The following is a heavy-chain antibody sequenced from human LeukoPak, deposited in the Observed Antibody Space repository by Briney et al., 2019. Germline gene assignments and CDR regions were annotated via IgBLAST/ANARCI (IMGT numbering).Heavy chain of an antibody. CDR1: GFTFTTYW. D-gene: IGHD3-16*01. V-gene: IGHV3-7*01. J-gene: IGHJ4*01. CDR2: IKEDGSEK. Sequence: GGSLRLSCAASGFTFTTYWMSWVRQAPGKGLECVANIKEDGSEKYVDSVKGRFTISRDNAKNSLYLQMNSLRAEDTAVYYCARQGDDYWGHGTLVTVSS. CDR3: ARQGDDY.